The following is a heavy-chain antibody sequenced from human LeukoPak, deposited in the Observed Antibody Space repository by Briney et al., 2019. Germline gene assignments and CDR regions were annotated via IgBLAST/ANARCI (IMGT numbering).Heavy chain of an antibody. CDR3: AKALDTAGLYYYGMDV. V-gene: IGHV3-30*18. CDR1: GFTFSGCG. CDR2: MSFDGSGK. Sequence: GRSLRLSCAASGFTFSGCGMHWVRQAPGKGLEWLAVMSFDGSGKYYADSVKGRFTISRDNSKNTLYLQMNSLRAEDTAVFYCAKALDTAGLYYYGMDVWGKGTTVTVSS. D-gene: IGHD5-18*01. J-gene: IGHJ6*04.